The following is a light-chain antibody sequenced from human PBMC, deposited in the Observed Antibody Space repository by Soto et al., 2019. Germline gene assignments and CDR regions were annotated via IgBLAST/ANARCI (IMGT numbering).Light chain of an antibody. CDR1: QGVSSY. J-gene: IGKJ5*01. Sequence: EIVLTQSPATLSLSPGERATLSCSSSQGVSSYLAWYQQKPGQAPRLLIYDASNRATGVPARFSGSGSGTDFTLTISSLEPEDFALYYCQQRNNWPPITFGQGTRLEIK. V-gene: IGKV3-11*01. CDR3: QQRNNWPPIT. CDR2: DAS.